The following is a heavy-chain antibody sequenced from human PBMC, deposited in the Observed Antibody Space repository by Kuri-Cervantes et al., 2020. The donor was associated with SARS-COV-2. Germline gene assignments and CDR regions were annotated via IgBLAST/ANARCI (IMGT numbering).Heavy chain of an antibody. CDR3: ARAPGRDCSSTSCYRVPDYYYMDV. Sequence: GSLRLSCTVSGGSISSYYWSWIRQPPGKGLEWIGYIYYSGSTNYNPSLKSRVTISVDTSKNQFSLKLSSVTAADTAVYYCARAPGRDCSSTSCYRVPDYYYMDVWGKGTTVTVSS. D-gene: IGHD2-2*01. CDR1: GGSISSYY. CDR2: IYYSGST. J-gene: IGHJ6*03. V-gene: IGHV4-59*01.